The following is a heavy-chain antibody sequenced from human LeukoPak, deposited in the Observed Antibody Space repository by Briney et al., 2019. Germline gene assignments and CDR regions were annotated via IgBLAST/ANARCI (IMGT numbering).Heavy chain of an antibody. CDR3: AGRYSSGWYRGGWFNP. D-gene: IGHD6-19*01. Sequence: TSETLSLTCTVSGYSISSDYYWGWVRQPPGKGLEWIGSIYHSGSTYYNPSLKSRVTISVDTSKNQFSLKLTSVTAADTAVYYCAGRYSSGWYRGGWFNPWGQGTLVTVSS. V-gene: IGHV4-38-2*02. CDR1: GYSISSDYY. CDR2: IYHSGST. J-gene: IGHJ5*02.